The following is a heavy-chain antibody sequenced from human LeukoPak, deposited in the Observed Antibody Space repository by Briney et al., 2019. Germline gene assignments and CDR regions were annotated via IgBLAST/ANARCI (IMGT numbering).Heavy chain of an antibody. CDR2: IWYGGSNK. CDR1: GFTFSSYG. CDR3: AKEGSVGSWQRELDY. Sequence: PGGSLRLSCAASGFTFSSYGMHWVRQAPGKGLEWVAVIWYGGSNKYYADSVKGRFTISRDNSKNTLYLQMNSLRAEDTAVYYCAKEGSVGSWQRELDYWGQGTLVTVSS. V-gene: IGHV3-30*02. D-gene: IGHD6-13*01. J-gene: IGHJ4*02.